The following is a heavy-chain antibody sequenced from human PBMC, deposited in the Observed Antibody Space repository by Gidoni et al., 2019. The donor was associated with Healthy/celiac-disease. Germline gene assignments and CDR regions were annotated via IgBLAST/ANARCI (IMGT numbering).Heavy chain of an antibody. D-gene: IGHD6-13*01. Sequence: EVQLVESGGGLVKPGGSLRLSCAASGFTLRSYSMNWVRQAPGQGLEWVSSISSSSSYIYYTDSVKGRFTIPRDNAKNSLYLQMNSLRAEDTAVYYCARNGGGGSSLGYYYGMDVWGQGTTVTVSS. CDR3: ARNGGGGSSLGYYYGMDV. J-gene: IGHJ6*02. CDR2: ISSSSSYI. V-gene: IGHV3-21*01. CDR1: GFTLRSYS.